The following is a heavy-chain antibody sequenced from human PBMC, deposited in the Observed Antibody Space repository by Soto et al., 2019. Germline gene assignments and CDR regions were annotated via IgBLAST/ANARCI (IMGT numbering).Heavy chain of an antibody. CDR1: GFSLSTSGMC. CDR2: IDWDDDK. V-gene: IGHV2-70*11. CDR3: ARTPCRNWNSDLYYYYYMDV. Sequence: SGPTLVNPTQTLTLTCTFSGFSLSTSGMCVSWIRQPPGKALEWLARIDWDDDKYYSTSLKTRLTISKDTSKNQVVLTMTNMDPVDTATYYCARTPCRNWNSDLYYYYYMDVWGKGTTVTVSS. J-gene: IGHJ6*03. D-gene: IGHD1-7*01.